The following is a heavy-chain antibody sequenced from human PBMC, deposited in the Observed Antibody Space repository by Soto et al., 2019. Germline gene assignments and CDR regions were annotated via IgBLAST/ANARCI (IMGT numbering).Heavy chain of an antibody. CDR1: GDSFIHW. CDR2: IDPSDSDI. J-gene: IGHJ6*02. V-gene: IGHV5-10-1*01. D-gene: IGHD3-9*01. Sequence: GESLKISCKGSGDSFIHWTSWVRQMPGKGLEWMGRIDPSDSDISYSPSFQGHVTISVDKSISTVYLQWSTLKASDTAMYYCARLTTYYDILPTYGMDGWGQGTTVTVSS. CDR3: ARLTTYYDILPTYGMDG.